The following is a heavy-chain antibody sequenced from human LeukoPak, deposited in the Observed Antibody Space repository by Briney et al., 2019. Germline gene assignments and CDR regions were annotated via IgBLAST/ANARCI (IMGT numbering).Heavy chain of an antibody. J-gene: IGHJ4*02. Sequence: LSLTCAVYGGSFSGYYWSWVRQAPGKGLEWVSYISSSGSTIYYADSVKGRFTISRDNAKNSLYLQMNSLRAEDTAVYYCSRGPLAVLRFGELLGSWGFDYWGQGTLVTVSS. CDR3: SRGPLAVLRFGELLGSWGFDY. CDR2: ISSSGSTI. CDR1: GGSFSGYY. D-gene: IGHD3-10*01. V-gene: IGHV3-11*04.